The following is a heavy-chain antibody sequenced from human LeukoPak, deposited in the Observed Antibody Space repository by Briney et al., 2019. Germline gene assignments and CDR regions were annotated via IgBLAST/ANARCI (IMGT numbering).Heavy chain of an antibody. J-gene: IGHJ4*02. D-gene: IGHD3-3*01. Sequence: GASVKVSCKASGYTFTSYGISWVRQPPGQGLEWMGWISAYNGNTNYAQKLQGRVTMTTDTSTCTAYMELRSLRSDDTAVYYCARGDFSRYDFWSGYIDYWGQGTLVTVPS. CDR1: GYTFTSYG. CDR3: ARGDFSRYDFWSGYIDY. V-gene: IGHV1-18*01. CDR2: ISAYNGNT.